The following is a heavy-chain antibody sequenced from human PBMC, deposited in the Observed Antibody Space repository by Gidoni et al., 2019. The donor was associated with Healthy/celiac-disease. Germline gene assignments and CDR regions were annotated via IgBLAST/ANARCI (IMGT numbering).Heavy chain of an antibody. CDR3: ARGLYSSSWSDFDY. V-gene: IGHV3-33*01. D-gene: IGHD6-13*01. J-gene: IGHJ4*02. Sequence: VQLVESGGGVVQPGRSLRLSCAASVFTFSSYGMHWVRQAPGKGLEWVAVIWYDVRNKYYADSVKGRVTISRDNSKNTLYLQMNSRRAEDTAVYYCARGLYSSSWSDFDYWGQGTLVTVSS. CDR2: IWYDVRNK. CDR1: VFTFSSYG.